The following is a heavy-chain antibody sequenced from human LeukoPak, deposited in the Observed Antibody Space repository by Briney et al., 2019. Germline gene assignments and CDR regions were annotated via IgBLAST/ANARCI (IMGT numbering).Heavy chain of an antibody. Sequence: PSETLSLTCTVSGGSISSSSYYWGWIRQPPGKGLEWIVSIYYSGSTYYNPSLKSRITISVDTSKNQFSLKLSSVTAADTAVYYCARDNSLSRSRTYYMDVWGKGTTVTISS. J-gene: IGHJ6*03. D-gene: IGHD2/OR15-2a*01. V-gene: IGHV4-39*02. CDR2: IYYSGST. CDR1: GGSISSSSYY. CDR3: ARDNSLSRSRTYYMDV.